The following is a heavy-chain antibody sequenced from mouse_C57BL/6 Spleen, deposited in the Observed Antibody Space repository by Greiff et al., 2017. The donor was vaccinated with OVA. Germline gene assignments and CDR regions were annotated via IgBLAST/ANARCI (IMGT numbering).Heavy chain of an antibody. V-gene: IGHV1-54*01. Sequence: QVQLKESGAELVRPGTSVKVSCKASGYAFTNYLIEWVKQRPGQGLEWIGVINPGSGGTNYNEKFKGKATLTADKSSSTAYMQLSSLTSEDSAVYFCARYDYDEWFAYWGQGTLVTVSA. D-gene: IGHD2-4*01. CDR1: GYAFTNYL. CDR3: ARYDYDEWFAY. CDR2: INPGSGGT. J-gene: IGHJ3*01.